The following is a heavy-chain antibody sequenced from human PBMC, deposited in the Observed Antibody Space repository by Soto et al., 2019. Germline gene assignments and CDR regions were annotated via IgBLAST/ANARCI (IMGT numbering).Heavy chain of an antibody. CDR2: IYPGDSDT. CDR1: GYSFTSYW. V-gene: IGHV5-51*01. D-gene: IGHD3-10*01. CDR3: AILGGLLGYYYGMDV. Sequence: GESLKISCKGSGYSFTSYWIGWVRQMPGKGLEWMGIIYPGDSDTRYSPSFQGQVTISADKSISTAYLQWSSLKASDTAKYYCAILGGLLGYYYGMDVWGQGTTVTVSS. J-gene: IGHJ6*02.